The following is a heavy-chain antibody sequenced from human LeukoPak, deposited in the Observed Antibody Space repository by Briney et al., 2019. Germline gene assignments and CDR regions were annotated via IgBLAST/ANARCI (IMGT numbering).Heavy chain of an antibody. CDR1: GGSISSGGYS. CDR3: ARDRSRGGVPYYYYYGMDV. D-gene: IGHD2-8*02. CDR2: IYHSGST. V-gene: IGHV4-30-2*01. Sequence: SQTLSLTCAVSGGSISSGGYSWSWIRQPPGKGLEWIGYIYHSGSTYYNPSLKSRVTISVDRSKNQFSLKLSSVTAADTAVYYCARDRSRGGVPYYYYYGMDVWGQGTTVTVSS. J-gene: IGHJ6*02.